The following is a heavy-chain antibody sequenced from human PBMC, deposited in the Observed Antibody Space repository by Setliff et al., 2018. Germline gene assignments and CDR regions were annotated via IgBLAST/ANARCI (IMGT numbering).Heavy chain of an antibody. J-gene: IGHJ4*02. CDR2: VHHSGAA. D-gene: IGHD1-1*01. V-gene: IGHV4-38-2*02. CDR3: AKAGGYNFAD. Sequence: SETLSLTCTVSGHSISSASYWGWIRQSPGKGLEWIATVHHSGAAPYNPSLKSRLTISVDTSKNQFSLKLSSVTAADTAVYYCAKAGGYNFADWGQGTLVTAPQ. CDR1: GHSISSASY.